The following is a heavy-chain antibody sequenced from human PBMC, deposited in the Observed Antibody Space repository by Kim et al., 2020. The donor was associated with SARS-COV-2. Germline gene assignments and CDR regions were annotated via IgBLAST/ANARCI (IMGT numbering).Heavy chain of an antibody. CDR2: INTNGGGT. J-gene: IGHJ4*02. CDR1: GYVFTGHY. V-gene: IGHV1-2*06. Sequence: ASVKVSCKASGYVFTGHYMHWVRQAPGQGLEWMGRINTNGGGTNYAQNFQGRVTMTRDTSITTAYMELSRVRSDDTAVYYCARCSSAWANSNFDYWGQGTLVTVSS. CDR3: ARCSSAWANSNFDY. D-gene: IGHD6-19*01.